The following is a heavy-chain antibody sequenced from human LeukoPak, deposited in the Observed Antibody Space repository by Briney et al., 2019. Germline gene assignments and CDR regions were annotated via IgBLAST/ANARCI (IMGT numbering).Heavy chain of an antibody. J-gene: IGHJ4*02. CDR3: ARPRVEIRFDYYGSGSLQKPLDY. V-gene: IGHV1-69*13. CDR1: GGTFSSYA. CDR2: IIPIFGTA. Sequence: ASVKVSCKASGGTFSSYAISWVRQAPGQGLEWMGGIIPIFGTANYAQKFQGRVTITADESTSTAYMELSSLRSEDTAVYYCARPRVEIRFDYYGSGSLQKPLDYWGQGTLVTVSS. D-gene: IGHD3-10*01.